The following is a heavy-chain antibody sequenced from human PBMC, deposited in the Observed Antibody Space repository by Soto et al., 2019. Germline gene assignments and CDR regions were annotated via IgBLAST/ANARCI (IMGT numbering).Heavy chain of an antibody. J-gene: IGHJ5*02. Sequence: PSQTLSLTCAISGDSVSSNSAAWNWIRQSPSRGREWLGRTYHRSKWYKDYAVSVKSRISINPDTSKNQFSLQLISVTPEDTAVYYCGRDADGPQDLDYDGGGTWGQGTLVTVSS. D-gene: IGHD4-17*01. CDR3: GRDADGPQDLDYDGGGT. CDR1: GDSVSSNSAA. CDR2: TYHRSKWYK. V-gene: IGHV6-1*01.